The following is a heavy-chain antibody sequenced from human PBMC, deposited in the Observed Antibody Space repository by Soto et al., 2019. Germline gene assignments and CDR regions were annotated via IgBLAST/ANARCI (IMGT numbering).Heavy chain of an antibody. CDR1: GYTFTSYA. Sequence: QVQLVQSGAEVKKPGASVKVSCKASGYTFTSYAMHWVRQAPGQRLEGMGWINAGNGNTKYSQKFQGRVTITMYTSASTAYMELSSLRSEDTAVYDFARDLQADYWGQGTLVTVSS. CDR2: INAGNGNT. V-gene: IGHV1-3*01. J-gene: IGHJ4*02. CDR3: ARDLQADY.